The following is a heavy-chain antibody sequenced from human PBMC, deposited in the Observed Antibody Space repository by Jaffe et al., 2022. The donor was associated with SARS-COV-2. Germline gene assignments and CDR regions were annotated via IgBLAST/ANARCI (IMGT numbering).Heavy chain of an antibody. J-gene: IGHJ5*02. D-gene: IGHD3-9*01. Sequence: QLQLQESGPGLVKPSETLSLICTVSGDSISSSRFYWAWIRQPPGKGLEWIGNIFYDGMTYYNSSLKSRVTMSVDTSKNQFSLRLSSVAATDTAVYYCARARVFDYLFGVNWFDPWGQGTLVTVSS. V-gene: IGHV4-39*01. CDR3: ARARVFDYLFGVNWFDP. CDR1: GDSISSSRFY. CDR2: IFYDGMT.